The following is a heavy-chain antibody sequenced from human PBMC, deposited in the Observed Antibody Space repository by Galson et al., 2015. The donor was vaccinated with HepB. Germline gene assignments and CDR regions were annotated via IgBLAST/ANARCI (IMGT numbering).Heavy chain of an antibody. CDR1: GFTFSSYS. V-gene: IGHV3-48*04. J-gene: IGHJ4*02. CDR2: ISSSSTTI. Sequence: SLRLSCAASGFTFSSYSMNWVRQAPGKGLEWVSYISSSSTTIYYADSVKGRFTISRDNAKNSLYLRMDSLRAEDTAVYYCAKDEAVAGGDYFDYWGQGTLVAVSS. CDR3: AKDEAVAGGDYFDY. D-gene: IGHD6-19*01.